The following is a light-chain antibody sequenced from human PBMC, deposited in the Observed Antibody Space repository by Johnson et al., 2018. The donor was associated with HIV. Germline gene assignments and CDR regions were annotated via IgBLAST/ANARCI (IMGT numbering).Light chain of an antibody. V-gene: IGLV1-51*02. CDR3: GTWDSSLTSGGI. Sequence: QSVLTQPPSVSAAPGQRVTISCSGSSSNIANNYISWYQQLPGTAPKLLIYENNKRPSGIPDRFSDSKSGTSATLGIPGLRTGDEADYYCGTWDSSLTSGGIFGTGTKVTVL. CDR1: SSNIANNY. J-gene: IGLJ1*01. CDR2: ENN.